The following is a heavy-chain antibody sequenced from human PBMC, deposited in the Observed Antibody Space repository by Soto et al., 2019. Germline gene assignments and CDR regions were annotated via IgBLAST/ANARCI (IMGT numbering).Heavy chain of an antibody. CDR3: ARGAPVAGTLYFDY. CDR1: GFTVSSNY. D-gene: IGHD6-19*01. V-gene: IGHV3-66*01. CDR2: IYSGGST. Sequence: GGSLRLSCATSGFTVSSNYMSWVRQAPGKGLEWVSVIYSGGSTYYADSVKGRFTISRDNSKNTLYLQMNSLRAEDTAVYYCARGAPVAGTLYFDYWGQGTLVTVSS. J-gene: IGHJ4*02.